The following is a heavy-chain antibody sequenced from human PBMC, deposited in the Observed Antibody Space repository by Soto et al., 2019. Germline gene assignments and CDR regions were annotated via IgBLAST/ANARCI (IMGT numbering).Heavy chain of an antibody. V-gene: IGHV4-39*01. J-gene: IGHJ4*02. D-gene: IGHD2-21*02. Sequence: SETLSLTCTVSGGSINSRSYYWGWIRQSPGKGLEWIGSIYYSGSTYYNPSLKSRVAMSVDTPKNQFSLKLRSVSAADTAVYYCARQRTSVVTQAYFDDWGQGSLVPVSS. CDR1: GGSINSRSYY. CDR2: IYYSGST. CDR3: ARQRTSVVTQAYFDD.